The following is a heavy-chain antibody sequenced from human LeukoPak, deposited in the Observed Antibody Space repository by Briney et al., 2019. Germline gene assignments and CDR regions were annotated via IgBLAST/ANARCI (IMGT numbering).Heavy chain of an antibody. J-gene: IGHJ4*02. CDR1: RFTVSINY. CDR2: IYSGGST. Sequence: GGSLRLSCAASRFTVSINYMTWVRQAPAKGLEWVSVIYSGGSTYYADSVKGRFTSSRDNFKNTLYLQMNSLRAEDTAVYYCAPYYYDSSGYWHYFDYWGQGTLVSVSS. CDR3: APYYYDSSGYWHYFDY. D-gene: IGHD3-22*01. V-gene: IGHV3-66*02.